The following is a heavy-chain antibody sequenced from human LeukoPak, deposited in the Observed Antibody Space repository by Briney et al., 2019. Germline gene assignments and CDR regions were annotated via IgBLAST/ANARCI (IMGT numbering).Heavy chain of an antibody. CDR1: GGSISSGSYY. CDR3: TRGWSSAGVFDT. J-gene: IGHJ3*02. CDR2: IYISGNT. D-gene: IGHD6-19*01. V-gene: IGHV4-61*02. Sequence: PSQTLSLTCTVSGGSISSGSYYWSWIRQPAGKGLEWIGRIYISGNTDQTPSLKSRVTVSMDSSKNQFSLEMKSVTAADTAVYYCTRGWSSAGVFDTWGQGTVVTVSS.